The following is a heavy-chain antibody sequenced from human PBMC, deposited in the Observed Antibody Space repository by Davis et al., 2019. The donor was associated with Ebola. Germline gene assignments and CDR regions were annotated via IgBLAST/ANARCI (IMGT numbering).Heavy chain of an antibody. D-gene: IGHD6-13*01. CDR1: GYTFTSYG. CDR2: ISAYNGNT. CDR3: ARDVGAAAGGDGDDY. J-gene: IGHJ4*02. V-gene: IGHV1-18*01. Sequence: AASVKVSCKASGYTFTSYGISWVRQAPGQGLEWMGWISAYNGNTNYAQKLQGRVTMTTDTSTSTAYMELRSLRSEDTAVYYCARDVGAAAGGDGDDYWGQGTLVTVSS.